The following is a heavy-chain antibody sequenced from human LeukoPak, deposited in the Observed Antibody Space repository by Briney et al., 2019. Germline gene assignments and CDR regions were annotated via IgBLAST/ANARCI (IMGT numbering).Heavy chain of an antibody. CDR2: ISAYNGNT. V-gene: IGHV1-18*01. Sequence: GASVKVSCKASGYTFTSYGISWVRQAPGQGLEWMGWISAYNGNTNYAQKLQGRVTMTTDTSTSTAYMELRSLRSDDTAVYYCARDHRYNWNPTVAFDIWGQGTMVTVSS. D-gene: IGHD1-20*01. J-gene: IGHJ3*02. CDR3: ARDHRYNWNPTVAFDI. CDR1: GYTFTSYG.